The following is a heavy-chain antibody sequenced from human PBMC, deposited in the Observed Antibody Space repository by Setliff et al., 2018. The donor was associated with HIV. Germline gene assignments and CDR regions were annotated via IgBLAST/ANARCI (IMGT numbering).Heavy chain of an antibody. V-gene: IGHV4-39*01. Sequence: SETLSLTCNVSGFSFRNSFYNWGWIRQPPGKGLEWIGTIYYSGTTYYNPSLKSRVTMSIDTSQNQFSLKLTSVTATDTAVCYCARHRYSSSINWFDPWGQGTLVTVSS. CDR1: GFSFRNSFYN. CDR3: ARHRYSSSINWFDP. D-gene: IGHD6-13*01. J-gene: IGHJ5*02. CDR2: IYYSGTT.